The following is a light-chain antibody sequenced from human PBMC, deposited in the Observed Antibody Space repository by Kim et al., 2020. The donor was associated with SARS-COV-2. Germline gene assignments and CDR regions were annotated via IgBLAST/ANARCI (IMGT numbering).Light chain of an antibody. V-gene: IGLV1-40*01. CDR1: SANVGADYD. CDR3: QSYDTGLSAWV. J-gene: IGLJ3*02. Sequence: RVTISGTGSSANVGADYDVHWYQHLPGAPPKLLIYGDSNRPSGVPDRFSGSKSGTSASLAITGLQAEDEADYYCQSYDTGLSAWVFGGGTQLTVL. CDR2: GDS.